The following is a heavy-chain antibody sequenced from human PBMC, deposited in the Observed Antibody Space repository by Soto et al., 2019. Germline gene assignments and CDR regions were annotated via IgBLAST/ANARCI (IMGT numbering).Heavy chain of an antibody. D-gene: IGHD6-6*01. Sequence: ASVKVSCKASGGTFSSYAISWVRQAPGQGLEWMGGIIPIFGTANYAQKFQGRVTITADKSTSTAYMELSSLRSEDTAVYYCARQEVEYSSSSPYYYYYGMDVWGQGTTVTVSS. J-gene: IGHJ6*02. CDR1: GGTFSSYA. CDR3: ARQEVEYSSSSPYYYYYGMDV. V-gene: IGHV1-69*06. CDR2: IIPIFGTA.